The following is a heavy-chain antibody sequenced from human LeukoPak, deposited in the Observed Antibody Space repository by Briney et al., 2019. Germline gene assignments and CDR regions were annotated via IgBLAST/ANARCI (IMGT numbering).Heavy chain of an antibody. CDR2: INSDGSWT. V-gene: IGHV3-74*01. D-gene: IGHD2/OR15-2a*01. CDR1: GSYW. J-gene: IGHJ4*02. CDR3: VSFYETY. Sequence: GGSLRLPCAASGSYWMHWVRQAPGKGLVWVSHINSDGSWTSYADSVKGRFTISKDNAKNTVYLQMNNLRAEDTAVYYCVSFYETYWGRGTLVTVSS.